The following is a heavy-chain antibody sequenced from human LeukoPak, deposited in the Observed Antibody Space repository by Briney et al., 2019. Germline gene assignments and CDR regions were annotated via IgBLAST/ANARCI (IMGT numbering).Heavy chain of an antibody. D-gene: IGHD4-23*01. V-gene: IGHV3-30*03. CDR2: ISYDGSNK. CDR3: VTVAGRDAFDI. Sequence: GGSLRLSCAASGFTFDDYGMSWVRQAPGKGLEWVAVISYDGSNKYYADSVKGRFTVSRDNSKNTLYLQMNSLRAEDTAVYYCVTVAGRDAFDIWGQGTMVTVSS. J-gene: IGHJ3*02. CDR1: GFTFDDYG.